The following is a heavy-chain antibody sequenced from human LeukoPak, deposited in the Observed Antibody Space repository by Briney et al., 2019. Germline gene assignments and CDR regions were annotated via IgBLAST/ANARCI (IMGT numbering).Heavy chain of an antibody. CDR3: ARDTADDYDSSGYSDY. CDR1: GFTFSSYW. J-gene: IGHJ4*02. V-gene: IGHV3-7*01. CDR2: IKQDGSEK. Sequence: GGSLRLFCAASGFTFSSYWMSWVRQAPGKGLEWVANIKQDGSEKYYVDSVKGRFTISRDNAKNSLYLQMNSLRAEDTAVYYCARDTADDYDSSGYSDYWGQGTLVTVSS. D-gene: IGHD3-22*01.